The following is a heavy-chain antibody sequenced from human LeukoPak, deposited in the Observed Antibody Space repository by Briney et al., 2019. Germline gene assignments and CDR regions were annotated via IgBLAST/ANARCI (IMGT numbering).Heavy chain of an antibody. CDR1: GASISAFH. J-gene: IGHJ4*02. CDR2: IYSSGST. Sequence: SETLSLTCTVSGASISAFHWTWFRQPAGKGLEWIGLIYSSGSTLFNPSLKSRVAMSVDLTKNQLSLKLTSVTAADTAMYYCARKDGDYWRGGTLVTVSS. CDR3: ARKDGDY. V-gene: IGHV4-4*07.